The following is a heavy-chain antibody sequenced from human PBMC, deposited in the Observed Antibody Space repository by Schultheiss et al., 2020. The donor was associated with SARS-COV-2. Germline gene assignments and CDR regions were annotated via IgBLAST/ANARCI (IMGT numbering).Heavy chain of an antibody. CDR3: AKDGYSSGWNDY. Sequence: GGSLRLSCAASGFTFSSYSMNWVRQAPGKGLEWVSGISDSSGSTYYADSVKGRFTISRDNSKNTLYLQMNSLRAEDTAVYYCAKDGYSSGWNDYWGQGTLVTVSS. J-gene: IGHJ4*02. CDR1: GFTFSSYS. CDR2: ISDSSGST. D-gene: IGHD6-19*01. V-gene: IGHV3-23*01.